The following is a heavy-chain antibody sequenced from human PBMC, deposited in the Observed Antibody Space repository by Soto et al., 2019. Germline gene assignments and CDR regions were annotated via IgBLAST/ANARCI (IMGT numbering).Heavy chain of an antibody. Sequence: SETLSLTCTVSGGSISSGDYYWSWIRQYPGMGLEWIGYIYYSGSGHNNPSLQSRVTISVDISKNEFSLKLSSVTAADTAVYYCARDKITGLFDYWGQGTLVTVSS. J-gene: IGHJ4*02. D-gene: IGHD2-8*02. CDR2: IYYSGSG. CDR3: ARDKITGLFDY. V-gene: IGHV4-31*03. CDR1: GGSISSGDYY.